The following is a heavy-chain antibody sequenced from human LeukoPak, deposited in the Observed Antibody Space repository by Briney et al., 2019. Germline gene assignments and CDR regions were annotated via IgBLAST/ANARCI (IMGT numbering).Heavy chain of an antibody. CDR2: IGTSGAT. Sequence: GGSLRLSCAASGFTFSTYDMHWVRQATGKGLEWVSGIGTSGATYYLGSVRGRFTISRENAKNSFFLQMNSLRAGDTAVYYCARSSGALENAFDIWGQGTTVTVSS. CDR1: GFTFSTYD. CDR3: ARSSGALENAFDI. V-gene: IGHV3-13*01. D-gene: IGHD7-27*01. J-gene: IGHJ3*02.